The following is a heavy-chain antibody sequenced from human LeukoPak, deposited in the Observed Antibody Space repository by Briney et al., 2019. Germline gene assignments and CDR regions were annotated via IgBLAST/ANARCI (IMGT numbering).Heavy chain of an antibody. CDR2: ISSSSSYI. CDR3: ARDVGSLVVLINFDY. D-gene: IGHD3-22*01. J-gene: IGHJ4*02. CDR1: GFTFSNYN. V-gene: IGHV3-21*01. Sequence: GGPLRLSCASSGFTFSNYNMNWVRQAPGKGLEWVSSISSSSSYIYYADSLKGRFTISRDNAKNSLYLQMNSLNAEDTAVYYCARDVGSLVVLINFDYWGQGTLVTVSS.